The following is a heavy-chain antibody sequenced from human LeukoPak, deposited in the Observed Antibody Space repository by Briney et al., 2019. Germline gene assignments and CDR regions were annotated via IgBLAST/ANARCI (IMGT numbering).Heavy chain of an antibody. V-gene: IGHV3-23*01. CDR3: ARDRYGDGFAFFDY. D-gene: IGHD5-24*01. CDR1: GFTFSSYA. J-gene: IGHJ4*02. Sequence: GGSLRLSCAASGFTFSSYAMNWVRQAPGRGLEWVSGISGSSSGTYYADSVKGRFTISISRDNFKNTLYLQMNSLRADDTAIYYCARDRYGDGFAFFDYWGQGTLVTVSS. CDR2: ISGSSSGT.